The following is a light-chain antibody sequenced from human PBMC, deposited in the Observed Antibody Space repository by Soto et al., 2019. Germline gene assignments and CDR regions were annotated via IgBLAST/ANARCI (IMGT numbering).Light chain of an antibody. J-gene: IGKJ1*01. Sequence: IVMTQSPATLSLSPGGRATLSCRASQSISTKLAWYQQKPGQAPRRLIFDASTRATGIPARFSGSGCGAEFSLTISRLEPEDFAVYYCQQYDKWFSITFGQGTKVDIK. CDR1: QSISTK. CDR2: DAS. CDR3: QQYDKWFSIT. V-gene: IGKV3-15*01.